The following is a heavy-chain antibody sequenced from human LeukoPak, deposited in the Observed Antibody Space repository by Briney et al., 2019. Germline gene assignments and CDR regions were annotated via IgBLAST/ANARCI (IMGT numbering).Heavy chain of an antibody. D-gene: IGHD5-18*01. CDR3: ARDGGYSYGYGDAFDI. V-gene: IGHV4-31*03. J-gene: IGHJ3*02. CDR1: GGSISSGGYY. Sequence: NPSETLSLTCTVSGGSISSGGYYRSWIRQHPGKGLEWIGYIYYSGSTYYNPSLKSRVTISVDTSKNQFSLKLSSVTAADTAVYYCARDGGYSYGYGDAFDIWGQGTMVTVSS. CDR2: IYYSGST.